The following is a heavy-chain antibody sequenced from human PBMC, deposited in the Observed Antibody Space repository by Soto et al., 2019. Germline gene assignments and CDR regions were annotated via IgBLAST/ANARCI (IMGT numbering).Heavy chain of an antibody. J-gene: IGHJ4*02. CDR2: ISSSSSYI. CDR1: GFTFSSYS. V-gene: IGHV3-21*01. Sequence: PGGSLRLSCAASGFTFSSYSMNWVRQAPGKGLEWVSSISSSSSYIYYADSVKGRFTISRDNAKNSLYLQMNSLRAEDTAVYYCARGVSSAIVVVSNFDYWGQGTLVTVSS. D-gene: IGHD3-22*01. CDR3: ARGVSSAIVVVSNFDY.